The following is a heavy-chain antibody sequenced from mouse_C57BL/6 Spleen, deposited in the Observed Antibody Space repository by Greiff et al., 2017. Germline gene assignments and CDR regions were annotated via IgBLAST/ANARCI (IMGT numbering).Heavy chain of an antibody. D-gene: IGHD1-1*01. CDR3: ARSRFITTVAPFDY. J-gene: IGHJ2*01. V-gene: IGHV1-39*01. Sequence: EVKLMESGPELVKPGASVKISCKASGYSFTDYNMNWVKQSNGKSLEWIGVINPNYGSTSYNQKFKGKATLTVDQSSSTAYMQLNSLTSEDSAVYYCARSRFITTVAPFDYWGQGTPLTVSS. CDR2: INPNYGST. CDR1: GYSFTDYN.